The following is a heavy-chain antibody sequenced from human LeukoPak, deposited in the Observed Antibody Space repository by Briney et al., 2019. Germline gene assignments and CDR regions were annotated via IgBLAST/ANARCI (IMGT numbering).Heavy chain of an antibody. CDR2: IYYRGST. V-gene: IGHV4-39*01. J-gene: IGHJ5*02. D-gene: IGHD1-26*01. CDR1: GGSISSSGYY. CDR3: ARHEYSGSYYGLSWFDP. Sequence: PSETLSLTCSVSGGSISSSGYYWGWIRQPPGKGLEWIASIYYRGSTYYNPSLKSRVTISVDTSKNQLSLKLGSLTAADTAVYYCARHEYSGSYYGLSWFDPWGQGTLVTVSS.